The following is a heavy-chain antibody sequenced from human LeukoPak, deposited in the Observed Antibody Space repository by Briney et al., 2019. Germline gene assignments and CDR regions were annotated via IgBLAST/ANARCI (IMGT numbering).Heavy chain of an antibody. Sequence: GGSLRLSCVASGFPFSSYWITWVRQAPGEGREWVSAISGSGGSTYYADSVKGRFTISRDNSKNTLYLQMNSLRAEDTAVYYCARDASKWELYDYWGQGTLVTVSS. D-gene: IGHD1-26*01. V-gene: IGHV3-23*01. J-gene: IGHJ4*02. CDR2: ISGSGGST. CDR3: ARDASKWELYDY. CDR1: GFPFSSYW.